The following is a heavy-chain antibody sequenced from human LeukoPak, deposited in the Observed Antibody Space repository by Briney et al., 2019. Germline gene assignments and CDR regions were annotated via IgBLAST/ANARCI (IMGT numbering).Heavy chain of an antibody. D-gene: IGHD2-2*01. Sequence: GGSLRLSCAASGFTFSNSAMNWVRRAPGKGLEWGSAICGNGDTKYSDSVKGRFTISRDNSKNTLYLYMSSLSAEDTAEYYCAKGSSTSCYSGSDYWGQGTLVTVSS. CDR3: AKGSSTSCYSGSDY. CDR1: GFTFSNSA. J-gene: IGHJ4*02. CDR2: ICGNGDT. V-gene: IGHV3-23*01.